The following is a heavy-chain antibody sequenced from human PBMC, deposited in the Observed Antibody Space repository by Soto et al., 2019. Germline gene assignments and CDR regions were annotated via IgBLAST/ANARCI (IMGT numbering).Heavy chain of an antibody. V-gene: IGHV4-31*02. CDR1: GGSISSGGYY. Sequence: GGSISSGGYYWSWIRQHPGKGLEWIGYIYYSGSTYYNPSLKSRVTISVDTSKNQFSLKLSSVTAADTAVYYCATTTIPYGDAHNWFDPWGQGTLVTVSS. CDR3: ATTTIPYGDAHNWFDP. J-gene: IGHJ5*02. D-gene: IGHD4-17*01. CDR2: IYYSGST.